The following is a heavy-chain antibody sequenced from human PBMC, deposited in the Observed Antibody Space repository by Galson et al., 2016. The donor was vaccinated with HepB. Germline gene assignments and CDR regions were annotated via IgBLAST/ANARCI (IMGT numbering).Heavy chain of an antibody. CDR2: INPNSANSGGT. Sequence: SVKVSCKASGYRFTAYYLHWVRQARGQGLEWMGWINPNSANSGGTIYAPKFQDRVTMTRDSSTSTSYMELRRLGSDDTAVYYCATQPYSNFPFDFWGQGTLVTVSS. J-gene: IGHJ4*02. CDR3: ATQPYSNFPFDF. V-gene: IGHV1-2*02. D-gene: IGHD4-11*01. CDR1: GYRFTAYY.